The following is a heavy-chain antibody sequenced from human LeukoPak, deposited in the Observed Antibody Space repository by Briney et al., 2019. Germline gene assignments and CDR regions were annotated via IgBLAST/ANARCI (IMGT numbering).Heavy chain of an antibody. CDR2: INHSGST. Sequence: SETLPLTCAVYGGSFSGYYWSWIRQPPGKGLEWIGEINHSGSTNYNPSLKSRVTISVDTSKNQFSLKLSSVTAADTAVYYCARGLRGYSYGARRDDYWGQGTLVTVSS. V-gene: IGHV4-34*01. CDR3: ARGLRGYSYGARRDDY. D-gene: IGHD5-18*01. CDR1: GGSFSGYY. J-gene: IGHJ4*02.